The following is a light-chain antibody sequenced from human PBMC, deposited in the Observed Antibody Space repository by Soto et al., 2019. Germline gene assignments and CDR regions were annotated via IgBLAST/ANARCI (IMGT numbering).Light chain of an antibody. CDR1: QSIGTY. CDR3: QQSYISPPT. V-gene: IGKV1-39*01. J-gene: IGKJ1*01. Sequence: DIQMTQSPSSLSASVGDRVTITCRASQSIGTYLNWYKQKPGKAPKLLSFKASSLQSGVPSRFSGRGSGTDFTLTISSLKLEDFATYYCQQSYISPPTFGQGTKVDIK. CDR2: KAS.